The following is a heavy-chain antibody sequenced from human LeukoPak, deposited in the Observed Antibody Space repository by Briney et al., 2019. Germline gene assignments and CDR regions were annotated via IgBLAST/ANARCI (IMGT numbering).Heavy chain of an antibody. V-gene: IGHV4-34*01. CDR1: GGSFSGYY. J-gene: IGHJ5*02. CDR2: INRSGST. Sequence: SETLSLTCAVYGGSFSGYYWSWIRQPPGKGLEWIGEINRSGSTNYNPFLKSRVTISVDTSKNQFSLKLSSVTAADTAVYYCARETYDFWSGYQTRGSWFDPWGQGTLVTVSS. CDR3: ARETYDFWSGYQTRGSWFDP. D-gene: IGHD3-3*01.